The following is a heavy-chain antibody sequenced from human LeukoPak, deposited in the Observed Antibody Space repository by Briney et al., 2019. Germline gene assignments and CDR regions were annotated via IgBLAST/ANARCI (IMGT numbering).Heavy chain of an antibody. D-gene: IGHD3-10*01. CDR3: AKYGSGTYYNGLY. J-gene: IGHJ4*02. CDR1: GFTLSSYA. V-gene: IGHV3-23*01. Sequence: PGGSLRLSCAASGFTLSSYAMTWVRQAPGKGLQWVSTISGSGGSTYYADSVKGRFTISRDTSESTLYLQMNSLRDEDTAVYYCAKYGSGTYYNGLYWGQGTLVTVSS. CDR2: ISGSGGST.